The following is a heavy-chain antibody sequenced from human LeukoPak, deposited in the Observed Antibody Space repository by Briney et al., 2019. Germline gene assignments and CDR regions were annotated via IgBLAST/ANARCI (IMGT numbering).Heavy chain of an antibody. V-gene: IGHV4-61*02. CDR2: INTSGYT. D-gene: IGHD3-22*01. Sequence: SETLSLTCTVSGGSITSGNYYWNWIRQPAGKGLEWIGRINTSGYTNYNPSLKSRVTISVDTSKNQFSLRLSSVTAADTAVYYCAGDHSGYFPAFDYWGQGALVIVSS. J-gene: IGHJ4*02. CDR3: AGDHSGYFPAFDY. CDR1: GGSITSGNYY.